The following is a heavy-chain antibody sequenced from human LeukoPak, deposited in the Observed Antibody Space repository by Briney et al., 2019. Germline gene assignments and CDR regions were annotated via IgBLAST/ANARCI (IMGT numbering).Heavy chain of an antibody. J-gene: IGHJ4*02. CDR3: TRDRGAYNLYDY. CDR2: ISNNGGYT. CDR1: GFTFSSSA. V-gene: IGHV3-23*01. Sequence: PGGSLRLSCAASGFTFSSSAMSWVRQAPGKGLEWVSAISNNGGYTYYADSVQGRFTISRDNSKSTLCLQMNSLKTEDTAVYHCTRDRGAYNLYDYWGQGTLVTVSS. D-gene: IGHD1-1*01.